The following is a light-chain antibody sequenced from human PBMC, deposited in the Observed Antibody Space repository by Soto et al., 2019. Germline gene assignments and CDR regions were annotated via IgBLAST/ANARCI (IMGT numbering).Light chain of an antibody. J-gene: IGKJ2*01. Sequence: EIVMTQSPATLYVSPGERATLSCRASQSVSSNLAWYQQKPGQAPRLLIYGASTRATGSPARFSGSGSGTEFTLTISSLQSEDFAVYYCQQYNNWPPYTFGQGTKLEIK. V-gene: IGKV3-15*01. CDR1: QSVSSN. CDR2: GAS. CDR3: QQYNNWPPYT.